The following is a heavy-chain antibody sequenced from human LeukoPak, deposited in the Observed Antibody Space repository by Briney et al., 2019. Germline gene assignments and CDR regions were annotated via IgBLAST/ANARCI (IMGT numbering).Heavy chain of an antibody. D-gene: IGHD3-10*01. CDR1: GFTVSSNY. Sequence: PGGSLRLSCAASGFTVSSNYMSWVRQAPGKGLEWVANIKQDGSEKYYVDSVKGRFTISRDNAKNSLYLQMNSLRAEDTAVYYCARDGGWFGELLNWGQGTLVTVSS. V-gene: IGHV3-7*01. J-gene: IGHJ4*02. CDR3: ARDGGWFGELLN. CDR2: IKQDGSEK.